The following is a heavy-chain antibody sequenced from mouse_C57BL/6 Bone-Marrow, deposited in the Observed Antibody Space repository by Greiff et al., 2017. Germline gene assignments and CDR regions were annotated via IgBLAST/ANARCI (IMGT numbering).Heavy chain of an antibody. D-gene: IGHD2-4*01. CDR1: GYTFTSYW. Sequence: QVQLQQPGAELVKPGASVKLSCKASGYTFTSYWMHWVKQRPGQGLEWIGMIHPNSGSTNYNEKFKSKATLTVDKSSSTAYMHLSSLTSEDSAVYYCANDYDGVWYFDVWGTGTTVTVSS. V-gene: IGHV1-64*01. J-gene: IGHJ1*03. CDR3: ANDYDGVWYFDV. CDR2: IHPNSGST.